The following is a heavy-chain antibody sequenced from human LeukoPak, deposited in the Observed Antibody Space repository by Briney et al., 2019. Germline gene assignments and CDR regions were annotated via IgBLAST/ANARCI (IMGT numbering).Heavy chain of an antibody. CDR2: ISYDGSNK. CDR1: GFTFSSYG. Sequence: GGSLRLSCAASGFTFSSYGMHWVRQAPGKGLEWVAVISYDGSNKYYADSVRGRFTISRDNAKNSLYLQMNSLRAEDTAIYYCARDLYNGAYGDTYYYYMDVWGKGTTVTISS. D-gene: IGHD4-17*01. J-gene: IGHJ6*03. CDR3: ARDLYNGAYGDTYYYYMDV. V-gene: IGHV3-30*03.